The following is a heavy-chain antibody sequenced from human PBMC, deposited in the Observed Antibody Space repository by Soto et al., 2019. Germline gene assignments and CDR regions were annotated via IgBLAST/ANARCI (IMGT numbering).Heavy chain of an antibody. CDR1: GGTFSSYA. Sequence: QVQLVQPGAEVKKPGSSVKVSCKASGGTFSSYAISWVRQAPGRGLEWMGGIIPIFGTANYAQKFQGRVTITADESTSTAYMELSSLRSEDTAVYYCARGSIVVVPAAAYYYYYGMDVLGQVTTVTVSS. CDR2: IIPIFGTA. V-gene: IGHV1-69*01. D-gene: IGHD2-2*01. CDR3: ARGSIVVVPAAAYYYYYGMDV. J-gene: IGHJ6*02.